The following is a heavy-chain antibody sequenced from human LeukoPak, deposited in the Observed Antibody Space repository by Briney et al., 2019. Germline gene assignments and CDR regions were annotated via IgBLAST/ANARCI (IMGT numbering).Heavy chain of an antibody. Sequence: SETLSLTCTVSGGSISSYYWSWIRQPPGKGLEWIGYIYYSGSTNYNPSLKSRVTISVDTSKNQFSLKRSSVTAADTAVYYCARHDYYDSRGAEYFQHWGQGTLVTVSS. D-gene: IGHD3-22*01. CDR2: IYYSGST. J-gene: IGHJ1*01. CDR3: ARHDYYDSRGAEYFQH. V-gene: IGHV4-59*08. CDR1: GGSISSYY.